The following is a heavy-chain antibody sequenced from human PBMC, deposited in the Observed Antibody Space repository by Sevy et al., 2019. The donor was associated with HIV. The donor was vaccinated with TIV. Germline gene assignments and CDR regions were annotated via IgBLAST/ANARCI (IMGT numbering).Heavy chain of an antibody. V-gene: IGHV4-34*01. D-gene: IGHD2-2*01. J-gene: IGHJ3*02. Sequence: SETLSLTCAVYGGSFSAYYWSWIRQPPGKGLEWIGEINHSGSTNYNPSLKSRVTISVDTSNNQFSLKLSSVTAADTAVYYCARHCSSTGCSHAFDIWGQGTMVTVSS. CDR2: INHSGST. CDR1: GGSFSAYY. CDR3: ARHCSSTGCSHAFDI.